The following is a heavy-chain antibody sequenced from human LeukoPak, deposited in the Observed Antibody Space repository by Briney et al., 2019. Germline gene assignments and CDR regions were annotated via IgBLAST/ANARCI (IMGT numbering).Heavy chain of an antibody. Sequence: GGSLRLSCAASGFTFSDYYMIWIRQAPGKGLEWVSYISSSSSRTNYADSVKGRFTISRDNTKNSLYLQMYSLRAEDTAVYYCAKERRTGSGAALDYWGPGTLVTVSS. CDR2: ISSSSSRT. D-gene: IGHD6-19*01. CDR3: AKERRTGSGAALDY. CDR1: GFTFSDYY. J-gene: IGHJ4*02. V-gene: IGHV3-11*06.